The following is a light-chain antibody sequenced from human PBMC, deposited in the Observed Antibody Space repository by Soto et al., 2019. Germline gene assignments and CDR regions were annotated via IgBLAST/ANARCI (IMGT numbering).Light chain of an antibody. J-gene: IGLJ1*01. CDR1: SSDVGGYNY. CDR2: DVS. V-gene: IGLV2-11*01. CDR3: CSYAGSNYV. Sequence: QSALTQPRSVSGSPGQSVTISCTGTSSDVGGYNYVSWYQQHPGKAPKLMIYDVSKRPSGVPDRFSGSKSGNTASLTISGLQAEDEADDYCCSYAGSNYVFGTGTKLTVL.